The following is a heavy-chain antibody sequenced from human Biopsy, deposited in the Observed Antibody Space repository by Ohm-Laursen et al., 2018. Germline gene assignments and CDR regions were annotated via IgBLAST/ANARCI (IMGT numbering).Heavy chain of an antibody. CDR2: VYDSGKS. CDR1: GFSISSGYY. V-gene: IGHV4-38-2*02. CDR3: ARDRFDLLTPNWFDP. Sequence: SDTLSLTWTVSGFSISSGYYWGWIRQPPGKGLEWIGSVYDSGKSYYNPPLKSRVTISVDVSKNQFSLKLSSVTAADTAVYYCARDRFDLLTPNWFDPWGQGTLVTVSS. D-gene: IGHD3-9*01. J-gene: IGHJ5*02.